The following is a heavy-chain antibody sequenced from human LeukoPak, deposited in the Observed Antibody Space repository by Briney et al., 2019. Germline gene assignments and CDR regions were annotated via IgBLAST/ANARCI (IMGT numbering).Heavy chain of an antibody. D-gene: IGHD1-20*01. J-gene: IGHJ5*02. Sequence: SETLSLACNVSGGSISTSSYHWGWIRQPPGRGLEWIGSIYYSGSTYYNPSLKSRVTISVDTSKNQFSLKLSSVTAADTAVHYCARLLFNWNYCLDPWGQGTLVTVSS. CDR3: ARLLFNWNYCLDP. CDR1: GGSISTSSYH. V-gene: IGHV4-39*01. CDR2: IYYSGST.